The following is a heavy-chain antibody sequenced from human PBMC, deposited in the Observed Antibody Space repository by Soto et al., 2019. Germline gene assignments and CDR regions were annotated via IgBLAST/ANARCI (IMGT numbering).Heavy chain of an antibody. Sequence: PGESLKISCKSSGYSFDLNCIGWVRQVPGKGLEWMGLVYPGDSDTRYSPSFQGQVTMSADESITTAYVQWSSLKASDTAIYYCVRERKGAFDFWGQGTQVTVSS. CDR3: VRERKGAFDF. J-gene: IGHJ4*02. CDR2: VYPGDSDT. CDR1: GYSFDLNC. V-gene: IGHV5-51*01.